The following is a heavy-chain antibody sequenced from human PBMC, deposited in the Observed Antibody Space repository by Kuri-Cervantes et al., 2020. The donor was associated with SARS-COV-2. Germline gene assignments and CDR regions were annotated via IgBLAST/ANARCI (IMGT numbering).Heavy chain of an antibody. CDR2: IYPGDSDT. Sequence: GESLKISCQGSGYSFTSYWIGWVRQMPGKGLEWMGIIYPGDSDTRYSPSFQGQVIISADKSINTAFLQWSSLKASGTAMYYCARRAYGEQVDYYYMDVWGKGTTVTVSS. J-gene: IGHJ6*03. CDR1: GYSFTSYW. CDR3: ARRAYGEQVDYYYMDV. D-gene: IGHD4-17*01. V-gene: IGHV5-51*01.